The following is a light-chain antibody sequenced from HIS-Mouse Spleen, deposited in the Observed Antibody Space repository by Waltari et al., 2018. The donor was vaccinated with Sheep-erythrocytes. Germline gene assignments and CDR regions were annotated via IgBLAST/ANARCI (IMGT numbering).Light chain of an antibody. V-gene: IGLV2-14*01. CDR1: RSDLGGYNY. CDR3: SSYTSSSTWV. J-gene: IGLJ3*02. CDR2: EVS. Sequence: QSALTQPASVSGSPGQSITISCTGTRSDLGGYNYVSWYQQHPGKAPKLMIYEVSNRPSGVSNRFSGSKSGNTASLTISGLQAEDEADYYCSSYTSSSTWVFGGGTKLTVL.